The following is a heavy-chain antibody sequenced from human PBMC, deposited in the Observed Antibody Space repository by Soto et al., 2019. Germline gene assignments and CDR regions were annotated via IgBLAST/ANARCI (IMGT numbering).Heavy chain of an antibody. Sequence: PSETLSLTCTVSAGSISSSSYYWGWIRQPPGKGLEWIGSIYYSGSTYYNPSLKSRVTISVDTSKNQFSLKLSSVTAADTAVYYCASWGAAMGYYYYGMDVWGQGTTVS. CDR1: AGSISSSSYY. CDR3: ASWGAAMGYYYYGMDV. D-gene: IGHD2-2*01. CDR2: IYYSGST. J-gene: IGHJ6*02. V-gene: IGHV4-39*01.